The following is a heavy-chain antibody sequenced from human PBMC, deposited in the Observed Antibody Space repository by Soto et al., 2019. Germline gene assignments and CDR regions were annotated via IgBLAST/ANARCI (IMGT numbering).Heavy chain of an antibody. CDR2: IYPGDSDT. Sequence: PGESLKISCKGSGYSFTSYWIGWVRQMPGKGLEWMGIIYPGDSDTRYSPSFQGQVTISSDKSISTAYLQWSSLKASDTAMYYCARSGLWNYFDSSGYSDYWGQGTLVTVSS. CDR3: ARSGLWNYFDSSGYSDY. V-gene: IGHV5-51*01. J-gene: IGHJ4*02. D-gene: IGHD3-22*01. CDR1: GYSFTSYW.